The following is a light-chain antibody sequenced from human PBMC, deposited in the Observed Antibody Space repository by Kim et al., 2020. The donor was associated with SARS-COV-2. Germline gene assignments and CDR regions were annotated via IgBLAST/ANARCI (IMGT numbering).Light chain of an antibody. CDR3: QSYDSSNVV. CDR2: EDN. CDR1: RGSIASNY. V-gene: IGLV6-57*02. J-gene: IGLJ2*01. Sequence: GKTVTIPCTGSRGSIASNYVQWYPQRPGTAPNTVIYEDNQRPSGVPDRFSGSIDRSSNSASLTISGLKTEDEADYYCQSYDSSNVVFGGGTQLTVL.